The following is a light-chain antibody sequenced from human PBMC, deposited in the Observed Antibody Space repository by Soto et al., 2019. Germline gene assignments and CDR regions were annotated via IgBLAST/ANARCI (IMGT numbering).Light chain of an antibody. CDR1: QSVNAN. CDR3: QQYNTWLWT. J-gene: IGKJ1*01. V-gene: IGKV3-15*01. CDR2: GAS. Sequence: EVVMTQSPATLSVSPGERATLSCRASQSVNANLAWYQHKPGQAPRLLIHGASNRATGIPARFRGSGFGTAFIITISSLKSEDFAVYYCQQYNTWLWTFGQGTKVEI.